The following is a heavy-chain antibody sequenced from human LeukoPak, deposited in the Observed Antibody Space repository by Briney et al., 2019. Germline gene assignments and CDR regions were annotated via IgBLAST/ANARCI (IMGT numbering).Heavy chain of an antibody. CDR3: ARHIAAAGLSYYYYMDV. D-gene: IGHD6-13*01. J-gene: IGHJ6*03. Sequence: PSETLSLTCAVYGGSFSGYYWSWIRQPPGKGLEWIGEINHSGSTNYNPSLKSRVTISVDTSKNQFSLKLSSVTAADTAVYYCARHIAAAGLSYYYYMDVWGKGTTVTISS. CDR1: GGSFSGYY. V-gene: IGHV4-34*01. CDR2: INHSGST.